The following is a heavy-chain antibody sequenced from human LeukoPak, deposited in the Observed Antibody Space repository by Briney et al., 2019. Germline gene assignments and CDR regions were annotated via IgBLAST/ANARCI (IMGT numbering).Heavy chain of an antibody. CDR2: LSWNSGRT. V-gene: IGHV3-9*01. CDR1: GLTFDEYA. D-gene: IGHD6-19*01. Sequence: GRSLRLSCATSGLTFDEYAMHWVRQVPGKGLEWVSGLSWNSGRTDYADSVKGRFTISRDNAKSSLYLQMNSLRFEDTALYYCAKDIGYTSGQGIDYWGQGTLVTVSS. CDR3: AKDIGYTSGQGIDY. J-gene: IGHJ4*02.